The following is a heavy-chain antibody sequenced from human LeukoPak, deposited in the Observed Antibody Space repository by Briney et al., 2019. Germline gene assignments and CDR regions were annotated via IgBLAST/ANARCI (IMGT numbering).Heavy chain of an antibody. V-gene: IGHV3-66*01. D-gene: IGHD7-27*01. J-gene: IGHJ4*02. CDR1: GFTVSSNH. CDR2: IHSGGTI. Sequence: GGSLRLSCAASGFTVSSNHMSWVRQAPGKGLEWVSVIHSGGTIYYADSVKGRFTISRDNSKNTAYLEMNSLRADDTAVYYCAGDGENHYYDYWGQGTLVTVST. CDR3: AGDGENHYYDY.